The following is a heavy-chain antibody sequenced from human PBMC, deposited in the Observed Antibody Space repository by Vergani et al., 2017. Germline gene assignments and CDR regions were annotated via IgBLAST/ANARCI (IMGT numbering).Heavy chain of an antibody. D-gene: IGHD2-15*01. V-gene: IGHV3-30*02. CDR3: AKEGGGYCSGGTCYPEY. Sequence: QVQLVESGGGVVQPGGSLRLSCAASGFTFNSYGMHWVRQAPGKGLEWGASIRSDDSRRYYGDSMAGPFTISRDNSKNTLYLQMKSLRPEDTAVYYCAKEGGGYCSGGTCYPEYWGQGTLVIVSS. CDR2: IRSDDSRR. CDR1: GFTFNSYG. J-gene: IGHJ4*02.